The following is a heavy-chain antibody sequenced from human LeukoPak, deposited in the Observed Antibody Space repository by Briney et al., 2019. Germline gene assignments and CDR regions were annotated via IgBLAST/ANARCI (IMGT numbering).Heavy chain of an antibody. CDR2: MNPNSGNT. CDR3: AREMRTMDV. V-gene: IGHV1-8*01. J-gene: IGHJ6*02. Sequence: ASVKVSCKASGYTFTSYDINWVRQATGQGLEWMGWMNPNSGNTGYAQKFQRRVTMPRNTSISTAYMELSSLRSEDTAVYYGAREMRTMDVWGQGATVTVSS. CDR1: GYTFTSYD.